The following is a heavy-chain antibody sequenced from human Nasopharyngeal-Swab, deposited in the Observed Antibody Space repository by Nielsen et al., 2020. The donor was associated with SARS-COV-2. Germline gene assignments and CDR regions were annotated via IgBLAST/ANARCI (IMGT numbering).Heavy chain of an antibody. D-gene: IGHD5-12*01. Sequence: GESLKISCAASGFTFSSYSMNWVRQAPGKGLEWVSSISSSSSYIYYADSVKGRFTISRDNAKNSLYLQMNSLRAEDTAVYYCARDRHSVATINEVIIDYWGQGTLVTVSS. CDR1: GFTFSSYS. V-gene: IGHV3-21*01. J-gene: IGHJ4*02. CDR3: ARDRHSVATINEVIIDY. CDR2: ISSSSSYI.